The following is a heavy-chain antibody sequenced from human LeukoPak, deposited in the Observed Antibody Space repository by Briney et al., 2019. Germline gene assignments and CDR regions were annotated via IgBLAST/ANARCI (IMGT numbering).Heavy chain of an antibody. D-gene: IGHD3-22*01. CDR3: ARVILNYYDSSGLPWDY. CDR2: ISAYNGNT. CDR1: GYTFTSYG. Sequence: ASVKVSCKASGYTFTSYGISWVRQAPGQGLEWMGWISAYNGNTNYAQKLQGRVTMTTDTSTSTAYMELRSLRSDDTAVYYCARVILNYYDSSGLPWDYWGQGTLVTVSS. V-gene: IGHV1-18*01. J-gene: IGHJ4*02.